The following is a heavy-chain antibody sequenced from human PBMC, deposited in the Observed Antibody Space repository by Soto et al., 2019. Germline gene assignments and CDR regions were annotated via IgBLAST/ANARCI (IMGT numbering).Heavy chain of an antibody. CDR3: ARDPDLEIATISFDY. V-gene: IGHV3-15*07. D-gene: IGHD1-26*01. CDR2: NKRKTDGETT. CDR1: GFTFSNAW. J-gene: IGHJ4*02. Sequence: GFTFSNAWMNWVRQAPGKGLEWVGRNKRKTDGETTDYAAPVKGRFTISRNDSKNTLYLQMNSLRAEDTAVYYCARDPDLEIATISFDYWGQGTLGTFSS.